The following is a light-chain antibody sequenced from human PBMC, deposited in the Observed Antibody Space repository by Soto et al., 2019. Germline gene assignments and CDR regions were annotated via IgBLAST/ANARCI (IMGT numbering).Light chain of an antibody. J-gene: IGLJ2*01. Sequence: QAVVTQPPSASATPGQRVTISCSGSSSNIGSNTVNWYQHLPGTAPKLVIYSNNQRPSGVPDRFSGSKSGTSASLAISGLQSEDEGDYYCVAWDDSLNGVLFGGGTKVTVL. CDR3: VAWDDSLNGVL. V-gene: IGLV1-44*01. CDR1: SSNIGSNT. CDR2: SNN.